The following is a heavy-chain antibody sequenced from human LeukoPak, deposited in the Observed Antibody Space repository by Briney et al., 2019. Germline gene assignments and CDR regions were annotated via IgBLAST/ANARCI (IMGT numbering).Heavy chain of an antibody. J-gene: IGHJ4*02. CDR1: GGSISSYY. CDR3: ARQGGWYYPFDF. V-gene: IGHV4-59*08. CDR2: IYYSGST. Sequence: PSETLSLTCTVSGGSISSYYWSWIRQPPGKGLEWIGYIYYSGSTNYNPSLKSRVTILMDTSKNQFSLKLTSVTAADTAVYFCARQGGWYYPFDFWGQGTLVSVSA. D-gene: IGHD6-19*01.